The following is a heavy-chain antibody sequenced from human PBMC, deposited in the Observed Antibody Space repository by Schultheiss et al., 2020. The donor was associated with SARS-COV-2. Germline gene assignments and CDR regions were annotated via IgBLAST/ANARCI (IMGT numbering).Heavy chain of an antibody. Sequence: SETLSLTCTVSGGSISSYYWSWIRQPPGKGLEWIGEINHSGSTNYNPSLKSRVTISVDTSKNQFSLKLSSVTAADTSVYYCARRNDYSNYGFDYWGQGTLVTVSS. V-gene: IGHV4-59*08. CDR2: INHSGST. CDR1: GGSISSYY. D-gene: IGHD4-11*01. J-gene: IGHJ4*02. CDR3: ARRNDYSNYGFDY.